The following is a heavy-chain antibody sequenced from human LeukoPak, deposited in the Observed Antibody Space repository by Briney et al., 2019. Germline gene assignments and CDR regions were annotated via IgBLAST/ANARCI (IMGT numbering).Heavy chain of an antibody. CDR2: ISYDGSNK. J-gene: IGHJ4*02. Sequence: PGRSLRLSCAASGFTFSSYAMHWVRQAPGKGLEWVAVISYDGSNKYYADSVKGRFTISRDKSKNTLYLQMNSLRAEDTALYYCAKGDVYYYASGSSLSYDYWGQGTLVTVSS. D-gene: IGHD3-10*01. V-gene: IGHV3-30-3*01. CDR3: AKGDVYYYASGSSLSYDY. CDR1: GFTFSSYA.